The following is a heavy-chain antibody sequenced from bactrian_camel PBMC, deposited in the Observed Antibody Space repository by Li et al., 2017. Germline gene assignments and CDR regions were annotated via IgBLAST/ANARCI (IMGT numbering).Heavy chain of an antibody. D-gene: IGHD3*01. CDR3: AARGLGADCSGPRRSSAEYVY. J-gene: IGHJ4*01. CDR2: IHFGYGST. V-gene: IGHV3S54*01. CDR1: ADIYKEGLYRRC. Sequence: HVQLVESGGGSAQVGEPLSLSCKGSADIYKEGLYRRCVGWFRQAPGKEREEVAVIHFGYGSTHYLDSVEGRFTISQSQDNAENTLYLQMNSLKSEDTAMYFCAARGLGADCSGPRRSSAEYVYWGQGTQVTVS.